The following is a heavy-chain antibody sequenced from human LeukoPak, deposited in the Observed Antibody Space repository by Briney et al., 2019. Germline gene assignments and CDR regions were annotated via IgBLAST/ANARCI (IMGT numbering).Heavy chain of an antibody. CDR1: GFTFSSYG. CDR3: AKDLSKQWLATYYFDY. CDR2: IWYDGSNK. J-gene: IGHJ4*02. Sequence: PGGSLRLSCAASGFTFSSYGMHWVRQAPGKGLEWVAVIWYDGSNKYYADSVKGRFTISRDNSKNTLYLQMNSLRAEDKAVYYCAKDLSKQWLATYYFDYWGQGTLVTVSS. D-gene: IGHD6-19*01. V-gene: IGHV3-33*06.